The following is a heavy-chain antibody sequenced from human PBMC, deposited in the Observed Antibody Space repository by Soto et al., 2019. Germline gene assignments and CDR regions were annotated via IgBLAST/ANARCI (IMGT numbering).Heavy chain of an antibody. CDR2: IIPILGIA. D-gene: IGHD3-9*01. Sequence: SVKVSCKASGGTFSSYTISWVRQAPGQGLEWMGRIIPILGIANYAQKFQGRVTITADKSTSTAYMELSSLRSEDTAVYYCARVLRYFYYGMDVWGQGTTVTVSS. CDR1: GGTFSSYT. V-gene: IGHV1-69*02. J-gene: IGHJ6*02. CDR3: ARVLRYFYYGMDV.